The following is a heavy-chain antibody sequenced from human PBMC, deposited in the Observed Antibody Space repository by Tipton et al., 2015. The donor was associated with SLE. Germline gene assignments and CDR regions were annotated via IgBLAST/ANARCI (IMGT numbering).Heavy chain of an antibody. Sequence: TLSLTCTVSGGSISSYYWSWIRQPPGKGLEWIGEINHSGSTNYNPSLKSRVTISVGTSKDQFSLKLNSVTAADTAVYYCARRGSTTGYFDYWGQGTLVTVSS. CDR2: INHSGST. D-gene: IGHD4-17*01. V-gene: IGHV4-34*01. CDR1: GGSISSYY. J-gene: IGHJ4*02. CDR3: ARRGSTTGYFDY.